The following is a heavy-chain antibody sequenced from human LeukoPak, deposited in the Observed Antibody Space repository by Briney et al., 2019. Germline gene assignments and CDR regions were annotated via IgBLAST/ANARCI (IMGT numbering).Heavy chain of an antibody. V-gene: IGHV5-51*01. J-gene: IGHJ4*02. D-gene: IGHD6-19*01. CDR3: ARPTNYSSGWYGAY. CDR2: IYPSEADT. Sequence: GQSRKISCKGSGYSFTSYWIGGVGQMPGKGLEWMGIIYPSEADTRYSTSFPGQVTISADNSISTAYLRWSSLKASDTGMYYCARPTNYSSGWYGAYWGQGTLVTVSS. CDR1: GYSFTSYW.